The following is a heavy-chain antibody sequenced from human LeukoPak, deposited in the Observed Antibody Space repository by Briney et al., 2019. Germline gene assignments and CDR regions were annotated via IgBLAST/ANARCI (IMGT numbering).Heavy chain of an antibody. CDR3: ARDRPDSGWVPLRYNGMGV. J-gene: IGHJ6*02. D-gene: IGHD6-19*01. V-gene: IGHV3-74*01. CDR1: GFTFSSYW. CDR2: INSDGSTT. Sequence: GGSLRLSCAASGFTFSSYWMHWVRQAPGKGLVWVSRINSDGSTTVYADSVKGRFTISRDNAKNTLHLQMNSLRAEDTALYYCARDRPDSGWVPLRYNGMGVWGQGTTVTVSS.